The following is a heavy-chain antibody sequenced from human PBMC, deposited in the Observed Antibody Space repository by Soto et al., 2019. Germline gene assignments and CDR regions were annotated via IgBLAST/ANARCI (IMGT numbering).Heavy chain of an antibody. J-gene: IGHJ5*02. Sequence: QVQLQQWGAGLLKPSETLSLTCAVYGGSFSGYYWSWIRQPPGKGLEWIGEINHSGSTHYNPSLKSRVTISVDTSKNQFSLKLSSVTAADTAVYYCARREGYCSSTSCYIWFDPWGQGTLVTVSS. CDR1: GGSFSGYY. CDR3: ARREGYCSSTSCYIWFDP. D-gene: IGHD2-2*02. CDR2: INHSGST. V-gene: IGHV4-34*01.